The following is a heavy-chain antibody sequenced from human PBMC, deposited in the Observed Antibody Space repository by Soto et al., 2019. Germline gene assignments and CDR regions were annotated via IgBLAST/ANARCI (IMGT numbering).Heavy chain of an antibody. CDR2: ISAYTGNT. J-gene: IGHJ4*02. Sequence: QVQLVQSGAEVKKPGASVEVSCKASGYTFTTYGITWVRQAPGQGLEWMGWISAYTGNTNYAQKLQGRVTMTTDTYTSTAYMELRNLRSDDTAVYYCARFYGSGSFPYDYWGQGTLVTVSS. D-gene: IGHD3-10*01. V-gene: IGHV1-18*01. CDR3: ARFYGSGSFPYDY. CDR1: GYTFTTYG.